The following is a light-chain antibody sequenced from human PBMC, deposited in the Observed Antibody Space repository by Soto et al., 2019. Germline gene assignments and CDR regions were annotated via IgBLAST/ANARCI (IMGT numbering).Light chain of an antibody. CDR1: QSISSF. CDR3: QQSYTTPYT. V-gene: IGKV1-39*01. J-gene: IGKJ2*01. CDR2: GSF. Sequence: DIQMTQSPSSLSVSVGDRVTITCRASQSISSFLHWFQQKPGKAPNLLIYGSFNLQSGVPSRFSGSGSGTDSTLTITSLQPEDSATYYCQQSYTTPYTFGQGTKLEI.